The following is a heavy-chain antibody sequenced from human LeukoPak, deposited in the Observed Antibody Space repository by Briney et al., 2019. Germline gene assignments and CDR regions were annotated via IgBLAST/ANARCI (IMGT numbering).Heavy chain of an antibody. J-gene: IGHJ4*02. V-gene: IGHV3-33*08. CDR1: GFTFSSYA. D-gene: IGHD4-23*01. CDR2: IWYDGSNK. CDR3: ARDSVGFDY. Sequence: GGSLRLSCAASGFTFSSYAMHWVRQAPGKGLEWVAIIWYDGSNKYYADSVKGRFTVSRDNSKNTLYLQMNSLRAEDTAVYYCARDSVGFDYWGQGTLVSVSS.